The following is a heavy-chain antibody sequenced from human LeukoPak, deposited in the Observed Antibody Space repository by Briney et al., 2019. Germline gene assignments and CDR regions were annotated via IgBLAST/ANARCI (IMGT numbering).Heavy chain of an antibody. CDR2: INPNSGDT. CDR1: GYIFTGHF. J-gene: IGHJ4*02. V-gene: IGHV1-2*02. D-gene: IGHD3-9*01. CDR3: AKGGHTTGYDYFDY. Sequence: ASVKVSSKASGYIFTGHFMHWVRQAPGQGPEWMGCINPNSGDTKYSQKFQGRVTVTIDTSISTGYMELSSLRSDDTAVFYCAKGGHTTGYDYFDYWGQGTLVTVSS.